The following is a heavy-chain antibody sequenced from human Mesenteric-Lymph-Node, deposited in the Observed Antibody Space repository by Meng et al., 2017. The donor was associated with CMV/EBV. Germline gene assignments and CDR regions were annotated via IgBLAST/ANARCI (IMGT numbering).Heavy chain of an antibody. D-gene: IGHD3-3*01. J-gene: IGHJ4*02. Sequence: VSGGSISSSNWWSWVRQPPGKGLEWFGEIYHSGSTNYNPSLKSRVTISVDKSKNQFSLKLSSVTAADTAVYYCASNDFWSGYSGRGDYWGQGTLVTVSS. CDR3: ASNDFWSGYSGRGDY. V-gene: IGHV4-4*02. CDR2: IYHSGST. CDR1: GGSISSSNW.